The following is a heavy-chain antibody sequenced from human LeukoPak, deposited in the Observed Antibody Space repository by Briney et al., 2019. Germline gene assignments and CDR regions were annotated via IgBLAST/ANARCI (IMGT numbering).Heavy chain of an antibody. D-gene: IGHD2-2*01. CDR2: IWYDGSNK. CDR3: ARVQLGYCSSTSCPWGAFDI. CDR1: GFTFSSYG. J-gene: IGHJ3*02. V-gene: IGHV3-33*01. Sequence: PGGSLRLSCAASGFTFSSYGMHWVRQAPGKGLEWVAVIWYDGSNKYYADSVKGRFTISRDNSKNTLYLQMNSLRAEDTAVYYCARVQLGYCSSTSCPWGAFDIWGQGTMVTVSS.